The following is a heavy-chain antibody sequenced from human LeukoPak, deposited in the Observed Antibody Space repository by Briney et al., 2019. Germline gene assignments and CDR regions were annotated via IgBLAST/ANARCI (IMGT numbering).Heavy chain of an antibody. Sequence: ASVKVSCKASGYTFISYGISWVRQAPGQGLEWMGWISAHNGNTNYVQELQGRVTITTDTSTSTASMELRSLRSDDTAVYYCARAINYYGSGSYGGYFDYWGQGTLVTVSS. J-gene: IGHJ4*02. CDR3: ARAINYYGSGSYGGYFDY. D-gene: IGHD3-10*01. V-gene: IGHV1-18*01. CDR2: ISAHNGNT. CDR1: GYTFISYG.